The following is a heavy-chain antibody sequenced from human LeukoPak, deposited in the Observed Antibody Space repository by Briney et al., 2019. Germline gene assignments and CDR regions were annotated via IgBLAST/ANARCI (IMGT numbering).Heavy chain of an antibody. Sequence: GGSLRLSCAASGFTFSSYWMHWVRQAPGKGLVWVSRINSDGSSTSYADSVKGRFTISRDNAKNTLYLQMNSLRAEDTAVYYCARDEPSPLRGDFFDYWGQGTLVTVSS. V-gene: IGHV3-74*01. J-gene: IGHJ4*02. CDR3: ARDEPSPLRGDFFDY. D-gene: IGHD2-21*02. CDR2: INSDGSST. CDR1: GFTFSSYW.